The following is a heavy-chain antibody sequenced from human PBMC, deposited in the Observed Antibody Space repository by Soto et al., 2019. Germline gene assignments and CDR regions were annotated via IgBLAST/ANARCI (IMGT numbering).Heavy chain of an antibody. V-gene: IGHV3-23*01. CDR2: ITESGGGI. J-gene: IGHJ1*01. CDR1: GFTFSNFV. CDR3: ATVPWFGEWRL. Sequence: GGSLRLSCAASGFTFSNFVMNWVRQAPGKGLEWVSGITESGGGIYSSDSVKGRFTISRDNSKSTLYLQMNSLRAEDTAVYYCATVPWFGEWRLWGQGTLVTVSS. D-gene: IGHD3-10*01.